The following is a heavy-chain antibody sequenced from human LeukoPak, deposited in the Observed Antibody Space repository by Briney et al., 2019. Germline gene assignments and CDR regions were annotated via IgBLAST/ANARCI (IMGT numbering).Heavy chain of an antibody. CDR2: ISDSGGIT. J-gene: IGHJ4*02. V-gene: IGHV3-23*01. D-gene: IGHD6-19*01. CDR1: GFTFSSYA. Sequence: GGSLRLSCAASGFTFSSYAMSWVRQAPGNGLEWVSVISDSGGITYYADSVKGRFTISRDNSRNTLYLQMNSLRVDDTAVYYCAKDARRYSGWYFFDHWGQGTLVTVSS. CDR3: AKDARRYSGWYFFDH.